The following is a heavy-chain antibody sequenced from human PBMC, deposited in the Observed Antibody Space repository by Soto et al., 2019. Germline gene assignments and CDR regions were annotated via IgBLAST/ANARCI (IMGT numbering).Heavy chain of an antibody. CDR1: GYTFTSYG. D-gene: IGHD2-21*02. V-gene: IGHV1-18*01. CDR3: ARDLAYCGGDCSTH. J-gene: IGHJ1*01. CDR2: ISAYNGNT. Sequence: GASVKVSFKASGYTFTSYGISWVRQAPGQGLEWMGWISAYNGNTNYAQKLQGRVTMTTDTSTSTAYMELRSLRSDDTAVYYCARDLAYCGGDCSTHWGQGTLVTVSS.